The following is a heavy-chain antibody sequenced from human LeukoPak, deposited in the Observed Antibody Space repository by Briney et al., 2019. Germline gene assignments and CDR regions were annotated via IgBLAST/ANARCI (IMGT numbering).Heavy chain of an antibody. CDR2: ISYDGSNK. D-gene: IGHD6-13*01. V-gene: IGHV3-30-3*01. Sequence: PGGSLRLSCAASGFTFSSYAMHWVRQAPGKGLEWVAVISYDGSNKYYADSVKGRFTISRDNSKNTLYLQMNSLRAEDTAVYYCARDLYSSNWFDYWGQGTLVTVSS. CDR1: GFTFSSYA. CDR3: ARDLYSSNWFDY. J-gene: IGHJ4*02.